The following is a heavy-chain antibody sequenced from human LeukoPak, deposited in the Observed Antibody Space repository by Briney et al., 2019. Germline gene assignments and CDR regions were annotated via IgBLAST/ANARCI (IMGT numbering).Heavy chain of an antibody. CDR2: INKDGSDR. D-gene: IGHD1-1*01. CDR1: GFTFSTYW. Sequence: GGSLRLSCAASGFTFSTYWMTWVRQAPGKGLEWVANINKDGSDRYYVDSVKGRFTISRDNAKNSQDLQMNSLRAEDTAVYYCVRDFSLTRLERPFDYWGQGTLVTVSS. V-gene: IGHV3-7*01. J-gene: IGHJ4*02. CDR3: VRDFSLTRLERPFDY.